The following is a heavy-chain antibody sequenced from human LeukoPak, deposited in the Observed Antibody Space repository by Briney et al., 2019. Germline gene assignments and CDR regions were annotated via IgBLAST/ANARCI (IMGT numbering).Heavy chain of an antibody. CDR2: IYTSGGT. CDR3: ARVGGIVAAGLFDY. J-gene: IGHJ4*02. Sequence: SETLSLTCTVSGGSISSYYWGWIRQPAGKGLEWIGRIYTSGGTNYNPSPKSRLTMSVDTSKNQFSLKLSFVTAADTAVYYCARVGGIVAAGLFDYWGQGTLVTVSS. D-gene: IGHD6-13*01. V-gene: IGHV4-4*07. CDR1: GGSISSYY.